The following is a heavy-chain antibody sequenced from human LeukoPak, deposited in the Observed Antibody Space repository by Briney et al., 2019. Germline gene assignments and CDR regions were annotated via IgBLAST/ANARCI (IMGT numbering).Heavy chain of an antibody. CDR3: ARGVMGVATSFFDY. Sequence: GGSLRLSCAASGFTFSNYNMNWVRQAPGKGLEWVSYISSSSSTIYYADSVKGRFTISRDNAKNSLYLQMNSLSAEDTAVYYCARGVMGVATSFFDYWGQGTLVSVSS. J-gene: IGHJ4*02. CDR1: GFTFSNYN. CDR2: ISSSSSTI. V-gene: IGHV3-48*01. D-gene: IGHD5-12*01.